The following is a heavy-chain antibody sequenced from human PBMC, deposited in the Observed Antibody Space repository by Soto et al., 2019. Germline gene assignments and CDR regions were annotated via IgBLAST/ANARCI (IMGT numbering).Heavy chain of an antibody. CDR3: AKRYCSSTSCYDYYYGMDV. CDR1: GFTFSSYA. V-gene: IGHV3-23*01. CDR2: ISGSGGST. Sequence: EVQLLESGGGLVQPGGSLSLSCAASGFTFSSYAMSWVRQAPGKGLEWVSAISGSGGSTYYADSVKGRFTISRDNSKNTLYLQMNSLRAEDTAVYYCAKRYCSSTSCYDYYYGMDVWGQGTTVTVSS. J-gene: IGHJ6*02. D-gene: IGHD2-2*01.